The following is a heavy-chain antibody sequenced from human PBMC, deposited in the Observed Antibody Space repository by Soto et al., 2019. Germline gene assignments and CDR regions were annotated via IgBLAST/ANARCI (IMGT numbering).Heavy chain of an antibody. CDR1: GFSLSTSGVG. D-gene: IGHD5-12*01. CDR2: IYWDDDK. J-gene: IGHJ4*02. V-gene: IGHV2-5*02. CDR3: AHRGARKQIFDY. Sequence: QITLKESGPPLVKPTQTLTLTCTFSGFSLSTSGVGVGWIRQPPGKALEWLALIYWDDDKRYSPSLKSRLTIPKDTSKNQVALTMTNMDHVDTATYYCAHRGARKQIFDYWGQGTLVTVSS.